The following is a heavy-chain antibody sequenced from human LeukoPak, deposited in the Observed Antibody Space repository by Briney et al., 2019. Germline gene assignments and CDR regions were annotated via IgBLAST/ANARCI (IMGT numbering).Heavy chain of an antibody. CDR1: GYTFTAYY. CDR2: INPNSCGR. Sequence: GASVKVSCKASGYTFTAYYMHWVRQAPGQVHEWLGWINPNSCGRNYAQKFQGRVTITSDKTISTAYMELSRLTADGTAVYYCARGPKPGWNYVWFDPWGQGTLVTVSS. D-gene: IGHD1-7*01. V-gene: IGHV1-2*02. J-gene: IGHJ5*02. CDR3: ARGPKPGWNYVWFDP.